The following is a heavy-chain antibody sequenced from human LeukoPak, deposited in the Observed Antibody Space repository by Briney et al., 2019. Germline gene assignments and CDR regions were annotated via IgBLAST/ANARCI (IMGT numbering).Heavy chain of an antibody. CDR1: GYTFTNCA. CDR2: INADNGDT. CDR3: ARDWCSSTSCYQNWFDP. V-gene: IGHV1-3*01. J-gene: IGHJ5*02. Sequence: ASVKVSCKASGYTFTNCAMHWVRQAPGQRLEWMGWINADNGDTKYSQKLQGRVTITRNTSTSTAYMELRSLRSDDTAVYYCARDWCSSTSCYQNWFDPWGQGTLVTVSS. D-gene: IGHD2-2*01.